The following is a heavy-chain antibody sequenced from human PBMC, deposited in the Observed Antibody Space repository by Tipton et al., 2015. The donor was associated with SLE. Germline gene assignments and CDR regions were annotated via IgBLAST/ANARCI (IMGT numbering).Heavy chain of an antibody. Sequence: TLSLTCTVSGGSISSHYWSWIRQPPGKGLEWIGYIYYSGSTNYNPSLKSRVTISVDTSKNQFSLKLSSVTAADTAVYYCARGDSNYGRGRYYYYGMDVWGQGPTVTVSS. CDR3: ARGDSNYGRGRYYYYGMDV. D-gene: IGHD4-11*01. CDR2: IYYSGST. J-gene: IGHJ6*02. V-gene: IGHV4-59*11. CDR1: GGSISSHY.